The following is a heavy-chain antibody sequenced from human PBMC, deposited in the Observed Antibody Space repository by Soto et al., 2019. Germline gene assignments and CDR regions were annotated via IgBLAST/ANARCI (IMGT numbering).Heavy chain of an antibody. J-gene: IGHJ6*02. CDR3: ARQRGASHYHEMDV. CDR1: GFTFSSYA. V-gene: IGHV3-23*01. CDR2: ISGRAAST. Sequence: EVQLLESGGVLVQPGGSLRLSCAASGFTFSSYAVSWVRQAPGKGLEWVSGISGRAASTYYADSVKGRFTISRDNSKHTLYLQMYSLRAEDTAVYYCARQRGASHYHEMDVWGQGTTVTVSS.